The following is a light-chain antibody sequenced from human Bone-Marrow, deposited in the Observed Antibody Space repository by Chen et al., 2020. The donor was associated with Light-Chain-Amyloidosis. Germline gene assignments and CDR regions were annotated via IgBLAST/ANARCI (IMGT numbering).Light chain of an antibody. V-gene: IGKV3-20*01. CDR3: QQYGTSPLT. CDR1: QTISSNY. J-gene: IGKJ4*01. Sequence: EIVLTQSPGTLSLSAGEGANLSCRASQTISSNYLTWYQQKFGQAPRLLIYGSSSRATGIPDRFTGSGSGTDFALTIHRLEPEDFAMYCCQQYGTSPLTFGGGTKVEIK. CDR2: GSS.